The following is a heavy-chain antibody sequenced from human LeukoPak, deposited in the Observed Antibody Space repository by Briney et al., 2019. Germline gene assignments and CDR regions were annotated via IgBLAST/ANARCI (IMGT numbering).Heavy chain of an antibody. CDR2: IKQDGSEK. CDR1: GFTFSSYA. J-gene: IGHJ4*02. D-gene: IGHD5-24*01. V-gene: IGHV3-7*01. Sequence: PGGSLRLSCAASGFTFSSYAMSWVRQAPGKGLEWVANIKQDGSEKYYVDSVKGRFTISRDNAKNPLYLQMNSLRAEDTAVYYCARVSRWSFDYWGQGTLVTVSS. CDR3: ARVSRWSFDY.